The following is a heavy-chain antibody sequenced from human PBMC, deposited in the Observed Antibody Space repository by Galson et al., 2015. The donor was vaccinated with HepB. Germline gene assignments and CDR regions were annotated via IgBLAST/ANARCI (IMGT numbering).Heavy chain of an antibody. CDR1: GGSISSGGYY. V-gene: IGHV4-31*03. Sequence: TLSLTCTVSGGSISSGGYYWSWIRQHPGKGLEWIGYIYYSGSTYYNPSLKSRVTISVDTSKNQFSLKLSSVTAADTAVYYCARWASSGSYYDYRGQGTLVTVSS. CDR2: IYYSGST. CDR3: ARWASSGSYYDY. D-gene: IGHD3-10*01. J-gene: IGHJ4*02.